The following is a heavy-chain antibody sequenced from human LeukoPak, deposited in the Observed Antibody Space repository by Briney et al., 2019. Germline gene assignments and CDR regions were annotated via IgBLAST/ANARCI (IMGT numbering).Heavy chain of an antibody. J-gene: IGHJ4*02. D-gene: IGHD6-25*01. CDR3: AGGNTWPGLSY. V-gene: IGHV3-53*01. CDR2: IYTAGST. CDR1: GFTFSSYW. Sequence: GGSLRLSCAASGFTFSSYWISCVRQAPGKGLEWVAVIYTAGSTYNADSVKGRFTISRDKSKNTLYLQMNTLRAEDTAVYFCAGGNTWPGLSYWGQGTLLTVSS.